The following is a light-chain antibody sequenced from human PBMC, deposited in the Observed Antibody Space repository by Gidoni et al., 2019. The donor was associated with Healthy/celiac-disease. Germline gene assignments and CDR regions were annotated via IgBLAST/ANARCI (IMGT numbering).Light chain of an antibody. V-gene: IGKV3-11*01. Sequence: EIVLTQSPATLSLSPGERATLSCRASQSVSSYLAWYQQKPGQAPRLLIYDASNRATGIPARFSGSGSGTDFTLTISSLAPEDFAVYYCQQRSNWPPVFXPXTKVEIK. CDR1: QSVSSY. J-gene: IGKJ3*01. CDR3: QQRSNWPPV. CDR2: DAS.